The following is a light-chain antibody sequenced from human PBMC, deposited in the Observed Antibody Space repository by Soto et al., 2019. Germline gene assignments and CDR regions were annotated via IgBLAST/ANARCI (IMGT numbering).Light chain of an antibody. V-gene: IGKV1-5*01. Sequence: DIQMTQSPSTLSASVGDRVTITCRASQSISSWLAWYQQKPGKAPQLLIYDASTLESGVPSRFSGSGSSTEFTLTIISLQPDDFATYYCQQYNSYSLYTFGHGTKLEIK. CDR2: DAS. CDR1: QSISSW. J-gene: IGKJ2*01. CDR3: QQYNSYSLYT.